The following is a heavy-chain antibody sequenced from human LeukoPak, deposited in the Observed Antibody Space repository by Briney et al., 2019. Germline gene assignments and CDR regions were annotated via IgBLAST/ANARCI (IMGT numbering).Heavy chain of an antibody. CDR2: IYYSGST. CDR1: GGSISSGDYY. D-gene: IGHD4/OR15-4a*01. Sequence: SQTLSLTCTVSGGSISSGDYYWSWIRQPPGKGLEWIGYIYYSGSTYYNPSLKSRVTISVDTSKNQFSLKLSSVTAADTAVYYCARDPSDYGASDYWGQGTLVTVSS. V-gene: IGHV4-30-4*01. CDR3: ARDPSDYGASDY. J-gene: IGHJ4*02.